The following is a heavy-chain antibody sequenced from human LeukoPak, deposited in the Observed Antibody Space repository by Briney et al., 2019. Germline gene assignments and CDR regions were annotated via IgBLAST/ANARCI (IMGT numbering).Heavy chain of an antibody. Sequence: SETLSLTCTVSGGSISSGDYYWSWIRQPPGKGLEWIGYIYYSGSTYYNPSLKSRVTISVDTSKNQFSLKLSSVTAADTAVYYCARGPSSDFWSGYYTTTLYYFDYWGQGTLVTVSS. V-gene: IGHV4-30-4*02. CDR1: GGSISSGDYY. J-gene: IGHJ4*02. D-gene: IGHD3-3*01. CDR3: ARGPSSDFWSGYYTTTLYYFDY. CDR2: IYYSGST.